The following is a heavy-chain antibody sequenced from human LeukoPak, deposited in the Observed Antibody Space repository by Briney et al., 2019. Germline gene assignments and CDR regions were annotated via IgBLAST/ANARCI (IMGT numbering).Heavy chain of an antibody. J-gene: IGHJ4*02. CDR2: ISSSSSTI. D-gene: IGHD6-19*01. V-gene: IGHV3-48*04. CDR1: GFTFSSYS. CDR3: ARDTDSGWF. Sequence: GGSLRLSCAASGFTFSSYSMNWVRQAPGKGLEWVSYISSSSSTIYYADSVKGRFTISRDNAKNSLYLQMNSLRAEDTAVYYCARDTDSGWFWGQGTLVTVSS.